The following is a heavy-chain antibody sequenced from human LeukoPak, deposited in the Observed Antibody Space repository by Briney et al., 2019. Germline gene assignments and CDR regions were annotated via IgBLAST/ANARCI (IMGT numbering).Heavy chain of an antibody. J-gene: IGHJ5*01. CDR2: IYYSGST. CDR1: GGSISSSSYY. V-gene: IGHV4-39*01. Sequence: PSETLSLTCTVSGGSISSSSYYWGWIRQPPGKGLEWIGSIYYSGSTYYNPSLKSRVTISVDTSKNQFSLKLSSVTAADTAVYYCARYKSSGSGRTYNWFDPWGQGTTVTVSS. CDR3: ARYKSSGSGRTYNWFDP. D-gene: IGHD3-10*01.